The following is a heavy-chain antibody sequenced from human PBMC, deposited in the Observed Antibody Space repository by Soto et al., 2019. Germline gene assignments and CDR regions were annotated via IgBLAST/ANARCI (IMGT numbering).Heavy chain of an antibody. J-gene: IGHJ4*02. V-gene: IGHV1-2*02. D-gene: IGHD3-16*01. CDR3: AREKGKGGDLPYDY. CDR1: GYIFSDHC. Sequence: ASVKVSCKASGYIFSDHCIHWVRQAPGRRPEWLGWFNPGSGRTNFAQKFRDRVTLTGDTSITTVYMELTSLTSDDTAVYSCAREKGKGGDLPYDYWGQGTMVTV. CDR2: FNPGSGRT.